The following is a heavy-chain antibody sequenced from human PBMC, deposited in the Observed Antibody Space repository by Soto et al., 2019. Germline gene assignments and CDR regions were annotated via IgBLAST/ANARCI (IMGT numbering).Heavy chain of an antibody. CDR3: ARERVAAAGTMVAFGGLGWYY. CDR1: GGTFSSYA. CDR2: IIPIFGTA. Sequence: QVQLVQSGAEVKKPGSSVKVSCKASGGTFSSYAISWVRQAPGQGLEWMGGIIPIFGTANYAQKFQGRVTITADESTSTAYMELSSLRSEDTAVYYCARERVAAAGTMVAFGGLGWYYWGQGTLVTVSS. V-gene: IGHV1-69*01. J-gene: IGHJ4*02. D-gene: IGHD6-13*01.